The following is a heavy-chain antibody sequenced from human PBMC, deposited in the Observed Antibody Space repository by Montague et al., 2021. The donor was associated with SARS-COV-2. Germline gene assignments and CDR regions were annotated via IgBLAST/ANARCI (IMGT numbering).Heavy chain of an antibody. J-gene: IGHJ3*02. Sequence: SETRSLTCAIYGGSFSGYYWSWIRQPPEKGLEWIGEINQSGRTNNNPSLKSRVIISVDTSKNQFSLKLSSVTAADTAVYYCARGTGPRSITLFGVIISGHVFVTWAQGTMVTVSS. V-gene: IGHV4-34*01. CDR1: GGSFSGYY. CDR2: INQSGRT. CDR3: ARGTGPRSITLFGVIISGHVFVT. D-gene: IGHD3-3*01.